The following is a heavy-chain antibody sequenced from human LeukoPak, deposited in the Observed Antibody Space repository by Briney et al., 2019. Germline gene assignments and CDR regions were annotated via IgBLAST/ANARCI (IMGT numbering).Heavy chain of an antibody. CDR3: ARGSRGCSGGSCYSADHAREGMDV. V-gene: IGHV1-2*02. J-gene: IGHJ6*02. Sequence: ASVKVSCKASGYTFTGYYMHWVRQAPGQGLEWMGWINPNSGGTNYAQKFQGRVTMTRDTSISTAYMELSRLRSDDTAVYYCARGSRGCSGGSCYSADHAREGMDVWGQGTTVTVSS. D-gene: IGHD2-15*01. CDR2: INPNSGGT. CDR1: GYTFTGYY.